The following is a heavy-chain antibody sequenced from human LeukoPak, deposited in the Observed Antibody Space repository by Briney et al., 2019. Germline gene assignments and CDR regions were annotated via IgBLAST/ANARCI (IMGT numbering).Heavy chain of an antibody. CDR2: IRYDRSNK. D-gene: IGHD3-22*01. J-gene: IGHJ4*02. CDR1: GFTFSSYG. Sequence: GGSLRLSCAASGFTFSSYGMHWVRQAPGKGLEWVAFIRYDRSNKYYADSVKGRFTISRDNSKNTLYLQMNSLRAEDTAVYYCARDPLTYYYDSSGYYDYWGQGTLVTVSS. V-gene: IGHV3-30*02. CDR3: ARDPLTYYYDSSGYYDY.